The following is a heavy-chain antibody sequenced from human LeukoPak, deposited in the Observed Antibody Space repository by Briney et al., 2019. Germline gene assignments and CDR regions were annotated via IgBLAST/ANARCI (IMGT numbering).Heavy chain of an antibody. J-gene: IGHJ4*02. Sequence: SETLSLTCTVSGGSISSSSYYWGWIRQPPGKGLEWIGSIYYSGSTYYNPSLKSRVTISVDTSKNQFSLELSSVTAADTAVYYCAGGIAAAGHEGDYWGQGTLVTVSS. CDR1: GGSISSSSYY. D-gene: IGHD6-13*01. CDR2: IYYSGST. V-gene: IGHV4-39*01. CDR3: AGGIAAAGHEGDY.